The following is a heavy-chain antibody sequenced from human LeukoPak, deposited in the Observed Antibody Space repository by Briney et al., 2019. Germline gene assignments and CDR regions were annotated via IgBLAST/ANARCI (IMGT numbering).Heavy chain of an antibody. D-gene: IGHD3-10*01. CDR1: GYTFSKYW. CDR3: ATAGMITMVRGAPSLFDY. V-gene: IGHV5-51*01. CDR2: IDPTDSYV. Sequence: GESLKISCKVSGYTFSKYWIGWVRQMPGKGLEWMGIIDPTDSYVRYSPSFQGQVTISADKSISTAYLQWSSLKASDTAMYYCATAGMITMVRGAPSLFDYWGQGILVTVSS. J-gene: IGHJ4*02.